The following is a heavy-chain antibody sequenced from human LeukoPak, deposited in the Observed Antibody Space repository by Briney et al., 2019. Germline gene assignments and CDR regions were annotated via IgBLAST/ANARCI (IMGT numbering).Heavy chain of an antibody. D-gene: IGHD3-22*01. J-gene: IGHJ6*04. Sequence: ASVKVSCKASGYTFTSYGISWVRQAPGQGLEWVGWISAYNGNTNYAQKLQGRVTMTTDTSTSTAYMELRSLRSDDTAVYYCAVPSGYYYRYNYYYVMDVWGEGTTVTVSS. CDR2: ISAYNGNT. CDR1: GYTFTSYG. CDR3: AVPSGYYYRYNYYYVMDV. V-gene: IGHV1-18*01.